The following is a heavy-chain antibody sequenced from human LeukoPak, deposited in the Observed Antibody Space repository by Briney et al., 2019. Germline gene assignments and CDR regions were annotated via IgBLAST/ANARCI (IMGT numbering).Heavy chain of an antibody. CDR2: ISGSGDNT. CDR1: GFTFNFYA. CDR3: AKYENSWYERGYFDY. Sequence: GGSLRLSCAASGFTFNFYAMSWVRRAPGKGLEWVSGISGSGDNTYYADSVKGRFTISRDNSKNTLYLQMNSLRAEDTAMYYCAKYENSWYERGYFDYWGQGTLVTVSS. V-gene: IGHV3-23*01. J-gene: IGHJ4*02. D-gene: IGHD6-13*01.